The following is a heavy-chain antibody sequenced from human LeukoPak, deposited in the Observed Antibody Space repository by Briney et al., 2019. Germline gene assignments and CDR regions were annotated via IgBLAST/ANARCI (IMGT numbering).Heavy chain of an antibody. CDR2: IWYDGSNK. CDR3: AKNRGDGSSWFHFDY. D-gene: IGHD6-13*01. CDR1: GFTFSSYG. V-gene: IGHV3-33*06. Sequence: GGSLRLSCAASGFTFSSYGMHWVRQAPGKGLEWVAVIWYDGSNKYYADSVKGRFTISRDNSKNTLYLQMNSLRAEDTAVYYCAKNRGDGSSWFHFDYRGQGSLVSVSS. J-gene: IGHJ4*02.